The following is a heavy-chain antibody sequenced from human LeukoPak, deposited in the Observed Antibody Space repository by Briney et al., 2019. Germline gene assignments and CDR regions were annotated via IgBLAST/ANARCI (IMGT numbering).Heavy chain of an antibody. V-gene: IGHV2-5*02. Sequence: SGPTLVKPTQTPTLTCTFSGLSLSTSGVGVGWIRQPPGKALEWLALIYWDDDKRYSPSLKSRLTITKDTSKNQVVLTVTNMDPVDTATYYCAHTSRSSSWSKFDFWGQGTLVTVSS. J-gene: IGHJ4*02. CDR2: IYWDDDK. CDR1: GLSLSTSGVG. CDR3: AHTSRSSSWSKFDF. D-gene: IGHD6-13*01.